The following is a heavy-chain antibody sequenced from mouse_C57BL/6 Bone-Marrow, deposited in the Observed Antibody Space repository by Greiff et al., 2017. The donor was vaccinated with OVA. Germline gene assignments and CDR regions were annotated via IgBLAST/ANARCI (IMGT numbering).Heavy chain of an antibody. D-gene: IGHD1-1*01. CDR3: ARGGFTTVVPSYWYFDV. CDR1: GYSFTGYF. J-gene: IGHJ1*03. Sequence: VQLKHSGPELVKPGDSVKISCKASGYSFTGYFMNWVMQSHGKSLEWIGRINPYNGDTFYNQKFKGKATLTVDKSSSTAHMELRSLTSEDSAVYYCARGGFTTVVPSYWYFDVWGTGTTVTVSS. CDR2: INPYNGDT. V-gene: IGHV1-20*01.